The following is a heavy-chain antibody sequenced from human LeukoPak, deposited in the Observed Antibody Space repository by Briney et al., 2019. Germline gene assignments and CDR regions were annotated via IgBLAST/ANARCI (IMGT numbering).Heavy chain of an antibody. J-gene: IGHJ5*02. CDR2: ISGSGGST. V-gene: IGHV3-23*01. Sequence: GGSLRLSCAASGFTFSSYAMSWVRQAPGKGLEWVSAISGSGGSTYYADSVKGRFTISRDNAKNSLYLQMNSLRAEDTAVYYCASQGIQLFWWFDPWGQGTLVTVSS. D-gene: IGHD5-18*01. CDR1: GFTFSSYA. CDR3: ASQGIQLFWWFDP.